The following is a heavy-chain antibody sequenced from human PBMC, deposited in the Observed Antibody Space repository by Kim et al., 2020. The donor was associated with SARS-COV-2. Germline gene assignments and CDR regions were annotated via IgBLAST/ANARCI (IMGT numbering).Heavy chain of an antibody. CDR1: GGSISSYY. D-gene: IGHD3-3*01. CDR3: ARDHREWLQYTANWSFDL. V-gene: IGHV4-59*01. CDR2: IYYSGST. J-gene: IGHJ2*01. Sequence: SETLSLTCTVSGGSISSYYWSWIRQPPGKGLEWIGYIYYSGSTNYNPSLKSRVTISVNTSKNQFSLKLSSVTAADTAVYYCARDHREWLQYTANWSFDLWGRGNLVTVAS.